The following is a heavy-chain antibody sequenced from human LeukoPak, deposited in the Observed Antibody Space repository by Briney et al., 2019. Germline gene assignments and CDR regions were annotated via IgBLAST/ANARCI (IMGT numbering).Heavy chain of an antibody. CDR2: IRGSGDRT. Sequence: GGSLTLSCAVSGFTFSSYAMSWVREAPARGLEWVSAIRGSGDRTYYADSVKGRFTISRDNSKNTVYLQMNSLRAEDTAVYYCAKGESGPLRFLEWFDYWGQGTLVTVSS. J-gene: IGHJ4*02. D-gene: IGHD3-3*01. V-gene: IGHV3-23*01. CDR3: AKGESGPLRFLEWFDY. CDR1: GFTFSSYA.